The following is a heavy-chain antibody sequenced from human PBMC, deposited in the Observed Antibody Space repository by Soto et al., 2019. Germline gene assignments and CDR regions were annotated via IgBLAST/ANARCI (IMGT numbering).Heavy chain of an antibody. D-gene: IGHD2-15*01. CDR1: GYTFTGYY. CDR3: ARYCSGGSCYRTAFDY. Sequence: QVPLVQSGAEVKKPGASVKVSCKASGYTFTGYYMHWVRQAPGQGLEWMGWINPNSGGTNYAQKFQGRVTMTRDTSISTAYMELSRLRSDDTAVYYCARYCSGGSCYRTAFDYWGQGTLVTVSS. V-gene: IGHV1-2*02. CDR2: INPNSGGT. J-gene: IGHJ4*02.